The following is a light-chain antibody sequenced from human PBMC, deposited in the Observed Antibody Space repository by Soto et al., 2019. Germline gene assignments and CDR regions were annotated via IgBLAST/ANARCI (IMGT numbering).Light chain of an antibody. Sequence: EIVLTQSPATLSLSPGERATLSCRASQSVSDYIAWYQQKPGQPPRLLIYDTSNRATGVPARFSGSGSGTDFTLTISSLEPEDFAIYYFQQRTNWLTFGGGTKVEIK. CDR2: DTS. J-gene: IGKJ4*01. CDR1: QSVSDY. V-gene: IGKV3-11*01. CDR3: QQRTNWLT.